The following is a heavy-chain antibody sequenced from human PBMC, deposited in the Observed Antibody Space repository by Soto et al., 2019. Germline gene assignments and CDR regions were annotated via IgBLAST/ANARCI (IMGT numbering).Heavy chain of an antibody. Sequence: QVQLVQSGAEVKKPGASVKVSCKASGYTFTSYGISWVRQAPGQGLEWMGWISAYNGNTNYAQKLQGRVTMTADTFTSTAYMELRSLRSDDTAVYYCARDNRWFGEGTNWYFDLWGRGTLVTVSS. CDR1: GYTFTSYG. V-gene: IGHV1-18*01. J-gene: IGHJ2*01. D-gene: IGHD3-10*01. CDR2: ISAYNGNT. CDR3: ARDNRWFGEGTNWYFDL.